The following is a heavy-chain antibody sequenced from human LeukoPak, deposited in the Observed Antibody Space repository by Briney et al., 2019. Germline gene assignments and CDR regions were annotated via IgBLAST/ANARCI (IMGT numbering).Heavy chain of an antibody. CDR1: GGSIGSSTYY. V-gene: IGHV4-39*07. J-gene: IGHJ6*03. CDR2: IYYNGDT. D-gene: IGHD1-1*01. Sequence: SETLSLTCTVSGGSIGSSTYYWVWIRQPPGKGLEWIGSIYYNGDTYYSPSLQSRVSISVATSKNQFSLKLSSVTAADTAVYYCARERLSYYYMDAWAKGPRSPSP. CDR3: ARERLSYYYMDA.